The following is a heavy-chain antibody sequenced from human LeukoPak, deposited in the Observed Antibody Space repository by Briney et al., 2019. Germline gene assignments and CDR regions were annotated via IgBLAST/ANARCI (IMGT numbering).Heavy chain of an antibody. CDR2: IIPILGIA. D-gene: IGHD2-15*01. V-gene: IGHV1-69*04. CDR1: GGTFSSYA. CDR3: AGDSFTQTGSP. J-gene: IGHJ5*02. Sequence: SVTVSCKASGGTFSSYAISWVRQAPGQGLEWMGRIIPILGIANYAQKFQGRVTITADKSTSTAYMELSSLRSEDTAGYYCAGDSFTQTGSPWGQGTLVTVSS.